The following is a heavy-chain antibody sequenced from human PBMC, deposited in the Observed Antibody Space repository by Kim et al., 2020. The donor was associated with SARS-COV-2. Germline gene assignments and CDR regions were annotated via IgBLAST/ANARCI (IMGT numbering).Heavy chain of an antibody. D-gene: IGHD4-17*01. J-gene: IGHJ3*02. Sequence: SETLSLTCTVSGYSISSGYYWGWIRQPPGKGLEWIGSIYHSGSTYYNPSLKSRVTISVDTSKNQFSLKLSSVTAADTAVYYCARDDGATAFDIWGQGTMV. CDR1: GYSISSGYY. V-gene: IGHV4-38-2*02. CDR3: ARDDGATAFDI. CDR2: IYHSGST.